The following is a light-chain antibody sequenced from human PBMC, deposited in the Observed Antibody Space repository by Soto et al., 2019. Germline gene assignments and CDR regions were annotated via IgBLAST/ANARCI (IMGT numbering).Light chain of an antibody. V-gene: IGKV3-20*01. CDR3: QQYGSSGT. J-gene: IGKJ1*01. CDR2: GAS. Sequence: EIVMTQSPATLSVSPGERATLSFSASQSVSIYLAWYQQKPGQAPRLLIYGASNRATGIPDRFSGSGSGTDFTLTISRLEPEDFAVYYCQQYGSSGTFGQGTKVDIK. CDR1: QSVSIY.